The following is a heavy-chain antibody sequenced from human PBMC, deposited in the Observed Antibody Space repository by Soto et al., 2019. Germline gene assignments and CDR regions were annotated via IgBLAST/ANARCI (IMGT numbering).Heavy chain of an antibody. CDR1: GFTFSSYS. D-gene: IGHD3-22*01. CDR2: ISSSSSYI. Sequence: GGSLRLACAASGFTFSSYSMNWVRQAPGKGLEWVSSISSSSSYIYYADSVKGRFTISRDNAKNSLYLQMNSLRAEDTAVYYCARDPSDYYDSSGYSKGPFDYWGQGTLVTVSS. CDR3: ARDPSDYYDSSGYSKGPFDY. J-gene: IGHJ4*02. V-gene: IGHV3-21*01.